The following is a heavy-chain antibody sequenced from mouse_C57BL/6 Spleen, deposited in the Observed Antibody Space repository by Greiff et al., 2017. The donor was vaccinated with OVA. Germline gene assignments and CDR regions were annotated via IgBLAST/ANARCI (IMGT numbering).Heavy chain of an antibody. D-gene: IGHD1-1*01. CDR2: IRSKSNNYAT. CDR3: VRQDNYGSSYYFDY. V-gene: IGHV10-1*01. Sequence: EVQVVESGGGLVQPKGSLKLSCAASGFSFNTYAMNWVRQAPGKGLEWVARIRSKSNNYATYYADSVKDRFTISRDDSESMLYLQMNNLKTEDTAMYYCVRQDNYGSSYYFDYWGQGTTLTVSS. J-gene: IGHJ2*01. CDR1: GFSFNTYA.